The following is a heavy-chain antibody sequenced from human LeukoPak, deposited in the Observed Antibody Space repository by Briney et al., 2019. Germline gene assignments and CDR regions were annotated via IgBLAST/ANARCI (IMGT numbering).Heavy chain of an antibody. CDR2: INSDGSII. D-gene: IGHD6-19*01. Sequence: GGSLRLSCVASGFTFNEYWMNWVRQAPGKGLVSVSRINSDGSIISYADSVKGRFTISRDNAESTLHLQMNSLRAEDTGVYYCARMQWSAPPSDSWGQGTLVTVSS. CDR1: GFTFNEYW. V-gene: IGHV3-74*01. J-gene: IGHJ4*02. CDR3: ARMQWSAPPSDS.